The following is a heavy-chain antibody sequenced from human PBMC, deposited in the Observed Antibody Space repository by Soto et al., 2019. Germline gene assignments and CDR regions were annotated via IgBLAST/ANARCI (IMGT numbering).Heavy chain of an antibody. D-gene: IGHD4-17*01. CDR3: AKDFLAPPDDYGGNVVNWFDP. V-gene: IGHV3-23*01. CDR2: ISGSGGST. J-gene: IGHJ5*02. CDR1: GFTFSSYA. Sequence: GGSLRLSCAASGFTFSSYAMSWVRQAPGKGLEWVSAISGSGGSTYYADSVKGRFTISRDNSKNTLYLQMNSLRAEDTAVYYFAKDFLAPPDDYGGNVVNWFDPWGQGTLVTVSS.